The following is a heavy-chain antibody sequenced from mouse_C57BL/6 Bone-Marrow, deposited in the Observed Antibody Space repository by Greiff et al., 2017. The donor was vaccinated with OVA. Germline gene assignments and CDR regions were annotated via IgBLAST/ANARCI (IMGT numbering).Heavy chain of an antibody. V-gene: IGHV14-3*01. CDR2: IDPANGNT. Sequence: EVQLQESVAELVRPGASVKLSCTASGFNIKNTYMHWVKQRPEQGLEWIGWIDPANGNTKYAPKLQGKVTITADTSSNTASLQLSSLTSEDTAIYYCARSIYYGNYGTRYFDVWGTGTTVTVSS. CDR1: GFNIKNTY. D-gene: IGHD2-1*01. CDR3: ARSIYYGNYGTRYFDV. J-gene: IGHJ1*03.